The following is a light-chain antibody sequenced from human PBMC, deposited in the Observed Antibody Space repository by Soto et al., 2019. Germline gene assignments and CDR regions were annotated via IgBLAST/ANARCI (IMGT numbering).Light chain of an antibody. V-gene: IGKV3D-15*01. J-gene: IGKJ1*01. Sequence: EIVMTYSPATLSVSPGEIATLSCRASQSVNSIYLAWYQQKPGRAPRLLIYDASNRATGIPARFSGSGSGTEFTLTISSLQSEDFAVHYCQQYNNWPRTFGQETKVDIK. CDR1: QSVNSIY. CDR3: QQYNNWPRT. CDR2: DAS.